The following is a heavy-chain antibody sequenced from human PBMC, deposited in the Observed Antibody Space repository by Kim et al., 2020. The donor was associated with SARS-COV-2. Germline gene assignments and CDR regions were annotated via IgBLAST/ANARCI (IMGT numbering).Heavy chain of an antibody. J-gene: IGHJ6*02. D-gene: IGHD3-22*01. CDR3: ARASGITMIVVVTAYGMDV. CDR2: INPSGGST. V-gene: IGHV1-46*01. Sequence: ASVKVSCKASGYTFTSYYMHWVRQAPGQGLEWMGIINPSGGSTSYAQKFQGRVTMTRDTSTSTLYMELSSLRSEDTAVYYCARASGITMIVVVTAYGMDVWGQGTTVTVSS. CDR1: GYTFTSYY.